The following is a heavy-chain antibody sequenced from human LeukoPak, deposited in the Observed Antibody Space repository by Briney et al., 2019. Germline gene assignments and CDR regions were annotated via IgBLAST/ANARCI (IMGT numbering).Heavy chain of an antibody. J-gene: IGHJ4*02. Sequence: HSGRSLRLSCAASGFTFDDYAMHWVRQAPGKGLEWVSGISWSSGSIGYADSVKGRFTISRDNAKNSLYLQMNSLGAEDTALYYCAKDIRSSGPPYYFDYWGQGTLVTVSS. CDR1: GFTFDDYA. D-gene: IGHD6-19*01. CDR2: ISWSSGSI. V-gene: IGHV3-9*01. CDR3: AKDIRSSGPPYYFDY.